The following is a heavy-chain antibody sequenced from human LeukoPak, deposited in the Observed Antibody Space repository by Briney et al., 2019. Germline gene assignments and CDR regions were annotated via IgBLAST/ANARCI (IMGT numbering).Heavy chain of an antibody. CDR3: AKDRPSGRYYYYYYGMDV. J-gene: IGHJ6*02. CDR2: ISGSGGST. CDR1: GFTFSSYA. V-gene: IGHV3-23*01. Sequence: GGSLRLSCAASGFTFSSYAMSWVRQAPGKGLKWVSAISGSGGSTYYADSVKGRFTISRDNSKNTLYLQMNSLRAEDTAVYYCAKDRPSGRYYYYYYGMDVWGQGTTVTVSS. D-gene: IGHD1-1*01.